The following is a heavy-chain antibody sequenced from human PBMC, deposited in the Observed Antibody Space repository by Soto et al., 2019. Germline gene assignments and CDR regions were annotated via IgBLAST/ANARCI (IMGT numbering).Heavy chain of an antibody. V-gene: IGHV1-8*01. CDR1: GYTFTGYD. CDR2: MNPNSGNT. J-gene: IGHJ6*03. D-gene: IGHD2-2*01. Sequence: QVQLVQSGAEVKKPGASVKVSCKASGYTFTGYDINWVRQATGQGLEWMGWMNPNSGNTGYAQKFQGRVTMTRNTSISTTYMELSSLRSEDTAVYYCARGSVKRVNVVVPAAPEYYYYYMDVWGKGTTFTVSS. CDR3: ARGSVKRVNVVVPAAPEYYYYYMDV.